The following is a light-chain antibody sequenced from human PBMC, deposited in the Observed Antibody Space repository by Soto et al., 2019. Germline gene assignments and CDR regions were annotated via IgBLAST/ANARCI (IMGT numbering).Light chain of an antibody. Sequence: QSVLTQPPSVSAAPGQRVTISCSGSNSNIGNNYVSWYQQLPGTAPKLLIYDNNKRPSGIPDRFSGSKSGTSATLDITGLQTGDEADYYCGTRDSSRIGYVFGTGTRSP. CDR1: NSNIGNNY. CDR3: GTRDSSRIGYV. J-gene: IGLJ1*01. CDR2: DNN. V-gene: IGLV1-51*01.